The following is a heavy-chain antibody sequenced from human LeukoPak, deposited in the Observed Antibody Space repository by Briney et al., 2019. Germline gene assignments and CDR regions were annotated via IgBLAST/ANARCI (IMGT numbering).Heavy chain of an antibody. CDR1: GYTFTGYY. D-gene: IGHD6-6*01. CDR2: INPNSGGT. CDR3: ARVAYSSSSWGLFDY. J-gene: IGHJ4*02. V-gene: IGHV1-2*04. Sequence: ASVKVSCKASGYTFTGYYMHWVRQAPGQGLEWMGWINPNSGGTNYAQKFQGWVTMTRDTSISTAYMELSRLRSDDTAVYYCARVAYSSSSWGLFDYWCQGTLVTVSS.